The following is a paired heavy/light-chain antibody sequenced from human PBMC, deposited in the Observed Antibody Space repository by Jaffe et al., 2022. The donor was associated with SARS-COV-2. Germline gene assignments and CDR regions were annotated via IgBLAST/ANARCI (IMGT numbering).Heavy chain of an antibody. V-gene: IGHV3-23*04. Sequence: EVQLVESGGGLVQPGGSLRVSCAASGFTFSNCAMSWVRQAPGMGLEWVSIISGNGRSTSYADSVKGRFTISRDNSKNSVYLQMNSLRDEDTGTYFCAKGVGADCGTQCYSRVMDGWGKGTTVTVSS. D-gene: IGHD2-21*01. CDR3: AKGVGADCGTQCYSRVMDG. CDR2: ISGNGRST. J-gene: IGHJ6*04. CDR1: GFTFSNCA.
Light chain of an antibody. CDR1: QSVSSNY. Sequence: EIVLTQSPGTLSLSPGERATLSCRTSQSVSSNYLAWYQQKPGQSPRLLIYGASSRATGIPDRFSGSGSGTDFAFTISRLEPEDFAVYYCQQYGSLPLTFGGGTKVEIK. V-gene: IGKV3-20*01. CDR2: GAS. CDR3: QQYGSLPLT. J-gene: IGKJ4*01.